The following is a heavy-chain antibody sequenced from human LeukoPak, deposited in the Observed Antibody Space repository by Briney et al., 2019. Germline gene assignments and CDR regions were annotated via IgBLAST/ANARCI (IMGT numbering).Heavy chain of an antibody. CDR1: GGSISSSSYY. Sequence: SETLSLTCTVSGGSISSSSYYWGWIRQPPGKGLEWIGSIYYSGSTYYNPSLKSRVTISVDTSKNQFSLKLSSVTAADTAVYYCASSSTEDGAFDIGGQGTMVTVSS. CDR2: IYYSGST. V-gene: IGHV4-39*01. D-gene: IGHD7-27*01. CDR3: ASSSTEDGAFDI. J-gene: IGHJ3*02.